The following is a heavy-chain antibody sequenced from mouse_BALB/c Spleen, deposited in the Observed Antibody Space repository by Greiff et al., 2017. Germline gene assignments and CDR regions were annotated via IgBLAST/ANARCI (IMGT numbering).Heavy chain of an antibody. D-gene: IGHD4-1*01. CDR2: IWAGGST. J-gene: IGHJ4*01. CDR1: GFSLTSYG. CDR3: ARERAKLGREAMDY. Sequence: VQLVESGPGLVAPSQSLSITCTVSGFSLTSYGVHWVRQPPGKGLEWLGVIWAGGSTNYNSALMSRLSISKDNSKSQVFLKMNSLQTDDTAMYYCARERAKLGREAMDYWGQGTSVTVSS. V-gene: IGHV2-9*02.